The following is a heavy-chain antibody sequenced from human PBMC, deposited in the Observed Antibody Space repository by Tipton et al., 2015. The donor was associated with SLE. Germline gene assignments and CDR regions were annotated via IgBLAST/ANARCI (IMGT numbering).Heavy chain of an antibody. J-gene: IGHJ5*02. V-gene: IGHV4-61*02. CDR1: GDSISSGSYY. CDR3: ARDGGSSWFDENWFDP. CDR2: IYATGGT. D-gene: IGHD6-13*01. Sequence: TLSLTCTVSGDSISSGSYYWSWIRQPAGKGLEWIGRIYATGGTYYNPSLQSRVTMSVDTSKNQFSLKLSSVTAADTAVYYCARDGGSSWFDENWFDPWGQGTLVTVSS.